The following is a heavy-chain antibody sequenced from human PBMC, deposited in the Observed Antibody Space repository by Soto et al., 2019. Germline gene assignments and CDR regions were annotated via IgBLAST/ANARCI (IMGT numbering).Heavy chain of an antibody. CDR3: SRGTSIPASGDY. Sequence: QVQLVQSGAEVKKPGASVKVSCKASGYTFTNYGINWVRQAPGQGLEWLGWVSAYNGERRYAQRVQARVIMTTDTSTTTAYMELRSLRSDDTAVYYCSRGTSIPASGDYWGQGTLDTVSS. V-gene: IGHV1-18*01. J-gene: IGHJ4*01. CDR2: VSAYNGER. CDR1: GYTFTNYG. D-gene: IGHD6-6*01.